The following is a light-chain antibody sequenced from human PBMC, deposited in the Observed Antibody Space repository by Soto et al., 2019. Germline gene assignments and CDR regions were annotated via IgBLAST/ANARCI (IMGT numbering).Light chain of an antibody. CDR1: QSISSW. CDR2: DAS. J-gene: IGKJ1*01. V-gene: IGKV1-5*01. Sequence: DIQMTQSPSTLSASVGDRVTITCRASQSISSWLAWYQQKPGKAPKLLIYDASSLESGVPSRFGGSGSGTEFTLTISSLQPDDFATYSCQQYNSYAPWTVGQGTKVDIK. CDR3: QQYNSYAPWT.